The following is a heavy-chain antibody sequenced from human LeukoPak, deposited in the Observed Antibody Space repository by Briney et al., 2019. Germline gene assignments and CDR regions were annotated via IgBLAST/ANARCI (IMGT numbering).Heavy chain of an antibody. V-gene: IGHV3-43D*03. Sequence: GGSLRLSCAASGFTFDDYAMRWVRQAPGEGLGWVSLISWAGGSTFYADSVKGRFTISRDNSKNSLYLQLNSMRAEDTAVYYCVPRLEWLSKYFDYWGQGTLVTVSS. CDR1: GFTFDDYA. J-gene: IGHJ4*02. CDR2: ISWAGGST. D-gene: IGHD3-3*01. CDR3: VPRLEWLSKYFDY.